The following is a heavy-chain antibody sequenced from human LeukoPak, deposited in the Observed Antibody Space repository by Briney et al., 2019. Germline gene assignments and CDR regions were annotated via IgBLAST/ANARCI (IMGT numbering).Heavy chain of an antibody. CDR1: GYTFTSYY. CDR3: ARDFSTVTTDYYYGMDV. CDR2: INPSGGST. V-gene: IGHV1-46*01. J-gene: IGHJ6*02. Sequence: ASVKVSCKASGYTFTSYYMHWVRQAPGQGLEWMGIINPSGGSTSYAQKFQGRVTMTRDTSTSTVYMELSSLRSGDTAVYYCARDFSTVTTDYYYGMDVWGQGTTVTVSS. D-gene: IGHD4-17*01.